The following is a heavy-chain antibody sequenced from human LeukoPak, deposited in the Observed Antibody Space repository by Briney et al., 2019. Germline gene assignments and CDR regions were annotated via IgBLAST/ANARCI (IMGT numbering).Heavy chain of an antibody. CDR1: GGSFSGYY. CDR2: INHSGST. J-gene: IGHJ6*02. CDR3: ARHTPYGGNSGYYYYYYGMDV. D-gene: IGHD4-23*01. Sequence: PSETLSLTCAVYGGSFSGYYWSWIRQPPGKGLEWIGEINHSGSTNYNPSLKSRVTISVDTSKNQFSLKLSSVTAADTAVYYCARHTPYGGNSGYYYYYYGMDVWGQGTTVTVSS. V-gene: IGHV4-34*01.